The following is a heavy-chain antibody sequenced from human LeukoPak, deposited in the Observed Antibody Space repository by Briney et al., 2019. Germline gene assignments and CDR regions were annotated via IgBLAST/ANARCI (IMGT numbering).Heavy chain of an antibody. V-gene: IGHV3-23*01. CDR2: ISGSGGST. D-gene: IGHD5-18*01. CDR1: GFTFSSYA. Sequence: PGGSLRLSCAASGFTFSSYAMSWVRQAPGKGLEWVSAISGSGGSTYYADSVKGRFTISRDNAKNSLYLQMNSLRAEDTAVYYCARDLNTAMRKFYYYYGMDVWGQGTTVTVSS. CDR3: ARDLNTAMRKFYYYYGMDV. J-gene: IGHJ6*02.